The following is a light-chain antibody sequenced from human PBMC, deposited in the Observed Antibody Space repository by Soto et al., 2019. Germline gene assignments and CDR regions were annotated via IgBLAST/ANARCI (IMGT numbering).Light chain of an antibody. J-gene: IGKJ4*01. Sequence: DIQMTQSPSSLSASVGDRVTITCRASQGISNYLAWYQQKPGKVPELLIYGASTLKSGVPSRFSGSGSGTDFTLTISSLQPEDVATYYCQQYQSYSSLAGGNKVEIK. V-gene: IGKV1-27*01. CDR2: GAS. CDR3: QQYQSYSS. CDR1: QGISNY.